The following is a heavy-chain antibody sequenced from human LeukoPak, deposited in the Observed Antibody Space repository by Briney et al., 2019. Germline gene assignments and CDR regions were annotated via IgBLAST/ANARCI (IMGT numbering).Heavy chain of an antibody. CDR3: AKWEDTMIVVVRGNDY. V-gene: IGHV3-23*01. CDR2: ISGSGGST. Sequence: GGSLRLSCAASGFTFSSYAMSWVRQAPGKGLEWVLAISGSGGSTYYADSVKGRFTISRDNSKNTLYLQMNSLRAEDTAVYYCAKWEDTMIVVVRGNDYWGQGTLVTVSS. J-gene: IGHJ4*02. CDR1: GFTFSSYA. D-gene: IGHD3-22*01.